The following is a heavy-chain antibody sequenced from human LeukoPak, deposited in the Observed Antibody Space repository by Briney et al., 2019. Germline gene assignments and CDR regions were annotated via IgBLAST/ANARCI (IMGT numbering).Heavy chain of an antibody. CDR2: ISGSGGST. Sequence: EASVKVSCKASGYTFSSYGMSWVRQAPGKGLEWVSAISGSGGSTYYADSVKGRFTISRDNSKNTLYLQMNSLRAEDTAVYYCAKGKASGWYIVDYWGQGTLVTVSS. CDR3: AKGKASGWYIVDY. V-gene: IGHV3-23*01. D-gene: IGHD6-19*01. CDR1: GYTFSSYG. J-gene: IGHJ4*02.